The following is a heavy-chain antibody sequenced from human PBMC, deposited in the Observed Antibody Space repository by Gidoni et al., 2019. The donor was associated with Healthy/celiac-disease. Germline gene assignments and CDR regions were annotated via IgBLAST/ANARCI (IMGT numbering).Heavy chain of an antibody. CDR2: ISYDGSNK. Sequence: GQLVESGGGVVQPGRSLRLSCAAAGFTFSSYAMHWVRQAPGKGLEWVAVISYDGSNKYYADSLKGRFTISRDNSKNTLYLQMNSLRAEDTAVYYCAREVGIAVAGTFDYWGQGTLVTVSS. J-gene: IGHJ4*02. CDR1: GFTFSSYA. D-gene: IGHD6-19*01. V-gene: IGHV3-30-3*01. CDR3: AREVGIAVAGTFDY.